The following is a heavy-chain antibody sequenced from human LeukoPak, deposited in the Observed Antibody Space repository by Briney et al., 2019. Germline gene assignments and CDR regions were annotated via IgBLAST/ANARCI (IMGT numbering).Heavy chain of an antibody. CDR1: GGSISSGGHY. J-gene: IGHJ4*02. CDR2: IFYRGST. D-gene: IGHD3-10*01. V-gene: IGHV4-31*03. Sequence: SETLSLTCTVSGGSISSGGHYWSWIRQHPGGALEWIGYIFYRGSTYSNPSLKSRVAISVDTSKNQFSVKLSSVTAADTAVYYCARAEIKWYYGSGSYATKFDYWGQGTLVTVSS. CDR3: ARAEIKWYYGSGSYATKFDY.